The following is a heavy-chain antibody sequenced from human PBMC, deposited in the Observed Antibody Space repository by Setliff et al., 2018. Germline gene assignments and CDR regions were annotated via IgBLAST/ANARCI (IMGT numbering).Heavy chain of an antibody. CDR2: IYTSGST. Sequence: KPSETLSLTCTVSGGSISSYYWSWIRQPAGKGLEWIGRIYTSGSTNYNPSLKSRLTISVDPSKNQVSLELKSATTADTAVYYCARDRTAYNYGMDVWGHGTTVTVSS. J-gene: IGHJ6*02. CDR1: GGSISSYY. CDR3: ARDRTAYNYGMDV. V-gene: IGHV4-4*07. D-gene: IGHD5-18*01.